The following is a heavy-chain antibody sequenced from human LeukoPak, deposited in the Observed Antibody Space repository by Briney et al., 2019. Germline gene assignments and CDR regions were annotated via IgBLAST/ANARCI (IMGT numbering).Heavy chain of an antibody. CDR1: GYTFTGYY. Sequence: ASLKVSCKASGYTFTGYYMHWVRQAPGQGLEWMGWINPNSGGTNYAQKFQGRVTMTRDTSISTAYMELSRLRSDDTAVYYCASGYLGRVGNTDRLDYWGQGTLVTVSS. CDR3: ASGYLGRVGNTDRLDY. J-gene: IGHJ4*02. V-gene: IGHV1-2*02. D-gene: IGHD5-18*01. CDR2: INPNSGGT.